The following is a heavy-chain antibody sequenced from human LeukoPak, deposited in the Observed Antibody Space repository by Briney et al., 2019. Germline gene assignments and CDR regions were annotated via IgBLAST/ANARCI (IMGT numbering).Heavy chain of an antibody. V-gene: IGHV1-8*03. CDR2: MNPNSGNT. D-gene: IGHD3-10*02. CDR1: GYTFTSYD. J-gene: IGHJ6*03. Sequence: GASVKVSCKASGYTFTSYDINWVRQATGQGLEWMGWMNPNSGNTGYAQKFQGRVTITRNTSISTAYMELSSLRSEDTAVYYCARGPKGFYDVNMDVWGKGTTVTVSS. CDR3: ARGPKGFYDVNMDV.